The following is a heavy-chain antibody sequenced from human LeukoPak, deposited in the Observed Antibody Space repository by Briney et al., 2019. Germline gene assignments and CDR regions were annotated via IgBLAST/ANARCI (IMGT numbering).Heavy chain of an antibody. J-gene: IGHJ4*02. V-gene: IGHV3-23*01. D-gene: IGHD4-23*01. CDR1: GFTFSIYA. CDR3: AKEGRPNSGGGYFDY. CDR2: LSESGGLA. Sequence: PGGSLRLSCAASGFTFSIYAMAWVHQAPGKGLEWVSTLSESGGLAYYADSVKGRFTISRDNSKNTLYLQVNSLRAEDTAVYYCAKEGRPNSGGGYFDYWGQGTLVTASP.